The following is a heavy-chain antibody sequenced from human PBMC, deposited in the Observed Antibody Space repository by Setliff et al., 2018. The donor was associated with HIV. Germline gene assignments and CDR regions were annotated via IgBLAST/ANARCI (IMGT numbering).Heavy chain of an antibody. CDR1: GGSISRASYF. J-gene: IGHJ5*02. Sequence: SETLSLTCTVSGGSISRASYFWGWIRQSPGRGLEWIGSVYYSGSTYYNPSLRSRITISVDMSKNQFSLKLNSVTAADTAIYYCARHRSYGDYYPNWFDPWGRGTLVTVSS. V-gene: IGHV4-39*01. CDR3: ARHRSYGDYYPNWFDP. CDR2: VYYSGST. D-gene: IGHD4-17*01.